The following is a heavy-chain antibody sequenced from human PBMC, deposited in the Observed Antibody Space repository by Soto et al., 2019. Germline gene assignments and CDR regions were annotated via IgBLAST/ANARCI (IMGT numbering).Heavy chain of an antibody. D-gene: IGHD3-22*01. CDR1: GGSISSGGYS. Sequence: SETLSLTCAVSGGSISSGGYSWSWIRQPPGKGLEWIGYIYHSGSTYYNPSLKSRVTISVDRSKNQFSLKLSSVTAADTAVYYCARGDDSSGYYSMFDYWGQGTLVTVSS. V-gene: IGHV4-30-2*01. CDR3: ARGDDSSGYYSMFDY. CDR2: IYHSGST. J-gene: IGHJ4*02.